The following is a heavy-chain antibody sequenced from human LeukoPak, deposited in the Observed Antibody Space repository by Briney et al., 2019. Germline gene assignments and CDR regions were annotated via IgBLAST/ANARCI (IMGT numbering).Heavy chain of an antibody. D-gene: IGHD6-19*01. CDR3: ARHLSQWLVDY. Sequence: PSETLSLTCAVYGGSFSGYYWSWIRQPPGKGLEWIGEINHSGSTNYNPSLKSRVTISVDTSKNQFSLKLSSVTAADTAVYYCARHLSQWLVDYWGQGTLVTVSS. V-gene: IGHV4-34*01. J-gene: IGHJ4*02. CDR1: GGSFSGYY. CDR2: INHSGST.